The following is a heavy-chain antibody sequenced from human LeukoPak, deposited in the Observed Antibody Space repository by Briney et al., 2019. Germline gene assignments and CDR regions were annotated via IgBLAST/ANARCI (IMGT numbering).Heavy chain of an antibody. D-gene: IGHD4-17*01. CDR3: ARGQIGADYGDYVYYYYYYMDV. Sequence: SETLSLTCTVSGGSISSGSYYWSWIRQPAGKGLEWIGRIYTSGSTNYNPSLKSRVTISVDTSKNQFSLKLSSVTAADTAVYYCARGQIGADYGDYVYYYYYYMDVWGKGTTVTVSS. J-gene: IGHJ6*03. V-gene: IGHV4-61*02. CDR1: GGSISSGSYY. CDR2: IYTSGST.